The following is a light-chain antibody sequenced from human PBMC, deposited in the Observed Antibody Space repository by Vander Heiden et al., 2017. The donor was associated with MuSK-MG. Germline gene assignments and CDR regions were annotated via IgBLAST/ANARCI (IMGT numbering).Light chain of an antibody. J-gene: IGLJ3*02. CDR3: QVWDSSSDHWV. V-gene: IGLV3-21*03. Sequence: YLLTHPPSVSSAPGKTARITGGGTNIGRKSVHWYQQKPGQAPVLVVYDDSGRPSGIPERFSGSNSGNTATLTTSRVEAGDEADYYCQVWDSSSDHWVFGGGTKLTVL. CDR2: DDS. CDR1: NIGRKS.